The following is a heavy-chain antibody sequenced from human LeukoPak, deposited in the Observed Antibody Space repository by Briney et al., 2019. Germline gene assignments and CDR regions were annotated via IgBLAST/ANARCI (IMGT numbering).Heavy chain of an antibody. CDR1: GCTFSCYA. Sequence: GGSLRLSCAASGCTFSCYAMSWVRQAPGKGLEWVSAISGSGGSTYYADSVKGRFTISRDNSKNTLYLQMNSLRAEDTAVYYCATLGIVAGLGYDYWGQGTLVTVSS. D-gene: IGHD6-19*01. V-gene: IGHV3-23*01. CDR2: ISGSGGST. J-gene: IGHJ4*02. CDR3: ATLGIVAGLGYDY.